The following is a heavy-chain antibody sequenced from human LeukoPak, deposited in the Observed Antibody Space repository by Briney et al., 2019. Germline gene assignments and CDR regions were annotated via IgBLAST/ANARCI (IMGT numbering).Heavy chain of an antibody. CDR3: ARDLKRGYSSGRYSWGTGSSNDY. D-gene: IGHD6-19*01. Sequence: EASVKVSCKASGYTFTSYYMHWVRQAPGQGLEWMGIINPSGGSTSYAQKFQGRVTMTRDMSTSTVYMELSSLRSEDTAVYYCARDLKRGYSSGRYSWGTGSSNDYWGQGTLVTVSS. CDR1: GYTFTSYY. CDR2: INPSGGST. J-gene: IGHJ4*02. V-gene: IGHV1-46*01.